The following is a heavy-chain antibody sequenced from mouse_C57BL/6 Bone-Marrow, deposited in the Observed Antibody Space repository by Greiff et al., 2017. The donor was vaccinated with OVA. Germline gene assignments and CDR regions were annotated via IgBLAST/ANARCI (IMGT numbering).Heavy chain of an antibody. V-gene: IGHV1-26*01. CDR1: GYTFTDYY. Sequence: EVQLQQSGPELVKPGASVKISCKASGYTFTDYYMNWVKQSHGKSLEWIGDINPNNGGTSYNQKFKGKATLTVDKSSSTAYMELRSLTSEDSAVXYCARSLITTVVATTDWYFDVWGTGTTGTVSS. CDR2: INPNNGGT. D-gene: IGHD1-1*01. J-gene: IGHJ1*03. CDR3: ARSLITTVVATTDWYFDV.